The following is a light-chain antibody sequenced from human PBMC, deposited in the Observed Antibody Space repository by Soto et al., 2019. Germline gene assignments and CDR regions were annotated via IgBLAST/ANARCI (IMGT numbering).Light chain of an antibody. J-gene: IGKJ2*01. CDR1: QSVSSSY. V-gene: IGKV3-20*01. CDR3: QQYGSSGYT. Sequence: EIVLTQSPGTLSLSPGERATLSCRASQSVSSSYLAWYQQKPGQAPRLLIYGASSRATGIPDRFSGSGSGTDFTLTISILEPEDFAVYYCQQYGSSGYTFGKGTKLEIK. CDR2: GAS.